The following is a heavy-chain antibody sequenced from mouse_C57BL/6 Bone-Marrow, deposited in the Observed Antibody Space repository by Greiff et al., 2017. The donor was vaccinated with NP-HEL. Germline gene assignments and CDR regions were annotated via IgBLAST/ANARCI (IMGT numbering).Heavy chain of an antibody. CDR2: ILPGSGST. Sequence: VQLVESGAELMKPGASVKLSCKATGYTFTGYWIEWVKQRPGHGLEWIGEILPGSGSTNYNEKFKGKATFTADTSSNTAYMQLSSLTTEDSAIFYGARGDTTVGAPYYFDYWGQGNTITVSS. CDR3: ARGDTTVGAPYYFDY. J-gene: IGHJ2*01. D-gene: IGHD1-1*01. CDR1: GYTFTGYW. V-gene: IGHV1-9*01.